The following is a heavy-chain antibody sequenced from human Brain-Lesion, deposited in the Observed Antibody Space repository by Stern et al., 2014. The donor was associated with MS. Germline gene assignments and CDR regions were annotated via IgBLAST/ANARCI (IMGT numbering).Heavy chain of an antibody. D-gene: IGHD2-15*01. V-gene: IGHV4-39*01. J-gene: IGHJ5*02. CDR3: AGEEDIRYCSGGSCTGNWFDP. CDR2: IYYSGNT. Sequence: VQLVESGPGLVKPSETLSLTCTVAGGSVSSTSYAWAWLRQPPGKGLEWIGTIYYSGNTYYSPSLKRRPTISLDTSQNQLSPHMRSVTAADTAVYYCAGEEDIRYCSGGSCTGNWFDPWGQGTLVTVSS. CDR1: GGSVSSTSYA.